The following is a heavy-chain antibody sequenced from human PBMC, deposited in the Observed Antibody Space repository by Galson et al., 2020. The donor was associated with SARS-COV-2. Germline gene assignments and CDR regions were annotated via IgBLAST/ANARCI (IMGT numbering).Heavy chain of an antibody. D-gene: IGHD1-20*01. J-gene: IGHJ6*01. V-gene: IGHV3-21*05. CDR2: ISSGSNSI. Sequence: GESLKISCAASGFTFSSYSMTWVRQAPGQGLAWISYISSGSNSIYYADSVKGRFTISRDNTKNHFFLQMNSLGAEDKAVYYCAGVMSAITGSDAYFHFYYGMDVWGQGTTVTVSS. CDR1: GFTFSSYS. CDR3: AGVMSAITGSDAYFHFYYGMDV.